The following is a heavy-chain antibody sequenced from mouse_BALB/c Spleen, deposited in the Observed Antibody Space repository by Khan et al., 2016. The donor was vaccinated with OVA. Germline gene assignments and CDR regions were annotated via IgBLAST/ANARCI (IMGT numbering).Heavy chain of an antibody. Sequence: EVQLQESGPGLVKPSQSLSLSCTVTGYSITSDYAWNWIRQFPGNKLEWMGYIGYSGSTSYNPSLKSRISITRDTFKNQFFLQLNSVTTEDTAAYYCARLAPGFAYWGQGTLVTVSA. V-gene: IGHV3-2*02. CDR1: GYSITSDYA. J-gene: IGHJ3*01. CDR2: IGYSGST. CDR3: ARLAPGFAY.